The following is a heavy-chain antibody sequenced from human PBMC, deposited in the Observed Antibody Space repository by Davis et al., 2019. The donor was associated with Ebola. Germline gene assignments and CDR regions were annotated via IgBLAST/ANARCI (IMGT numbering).Heavy chain of an antibody. CDR2: MNPNSGNT. V-gene: IGHV1-8*01. Sequence: AASVKVSCKASGYTFTSYDINWVRQATGQGLEWMGWMNPNSGNTGYAQKFQGRVTMTRNTSISTAYMELSSLRSEDTAVYYCARVSCSSTSCNAKWFDPWGQGTLVTVSS. J-gene: IGHJ5*02. D-gene: IGHD2-2*01. CDR3: ARVSCSSTSCNAKWFDP. CDR1: GYTFTSYD.